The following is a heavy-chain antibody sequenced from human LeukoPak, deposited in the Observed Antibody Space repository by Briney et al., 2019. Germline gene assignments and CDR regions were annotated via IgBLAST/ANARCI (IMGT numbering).Heavy chain of an antibody. CDR3: ATSSVWGGAFNI. D-gene: IGHD3-16*01. V-gene: IGHV3-20*04. CDR2: INWNGGST. Sequence: GGSLRLSCAASGFTFDDYGMTWVRQAPGKGLEWVSGINWNGGSTGYADSVKGRFTISRDNAKNTLYLQMSSLRAEDTAVYYCATSSVWGGAFNIWGQGTMVTVSS. CDR1: GFTFDDYG. J-gene: IGHJ3*02.